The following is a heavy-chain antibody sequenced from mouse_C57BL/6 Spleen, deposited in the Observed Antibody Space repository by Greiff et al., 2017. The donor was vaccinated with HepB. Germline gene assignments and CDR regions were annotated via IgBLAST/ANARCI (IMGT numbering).Heavy chain of an antibody. CDR2: ISDGGSYT. CDR1: GFTFSSYA. CDR3: ARDWSYGSSYAWDY. V-gene: IGHV5-4*01. J-gene: IGHJ2*01. D-gene: IGHD1-1*01. Sequence: EVKLVESGGGLVKPGGSLKLSCAASGFTFSSYAMSWVRQTPEKRLEWVATISDGGSYTYYPDNVKGRFTISRDNAKNNLYLQMSHLKSEDTAMYYCARDWSYGSSYAWDYWGQSTTLTVSS.